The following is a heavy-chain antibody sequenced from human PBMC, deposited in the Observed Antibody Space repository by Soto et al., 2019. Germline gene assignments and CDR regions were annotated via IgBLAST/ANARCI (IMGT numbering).Heavy chain of an antibody. Sequence: QVQLVQSGAEVKKPGASVKVSCKASGYTFTGYYMHWVRQAPGQGLEWMGWINPNSGGTNYAQKFQGRVTMTRDTSISTAYMELSRLRSDDTAVYYCARARDIVVVVAAPRLWFDPWGQGTLFTVSS. CDR2: INPNSGGT. CDR3: ARARDIVVVVAAPRLWFDP. CDR1: GYTFTGYY. D-gene: IGHD2-15*01. J-gene: IGHJ5*02. V-gene: IGHV1-2*02.